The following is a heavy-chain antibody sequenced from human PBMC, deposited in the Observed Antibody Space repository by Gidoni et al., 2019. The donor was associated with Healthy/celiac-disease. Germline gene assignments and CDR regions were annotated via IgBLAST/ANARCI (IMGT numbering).Heavy chain of an antibody. Sequence: QVQLVQSGADVQKPGASVQVSCRASCDTFTSYYMHWVRHAPGQGLEWMGIINPSGGSTSYAQKFQGRVTMTRDTSTSTVYMELSSLRSEDTAVYYCARDEGEDDYYYYGMDVWGQGTTVTVSS. D-gene: IGHD3-16*01. V-gene: IGHV1-46*03. CDR2: INPSGGST. J-gene: IGHJ6*02. CDR3: ARDEGEDDYYYYGMDV. CDR1: CDTFTSYY.